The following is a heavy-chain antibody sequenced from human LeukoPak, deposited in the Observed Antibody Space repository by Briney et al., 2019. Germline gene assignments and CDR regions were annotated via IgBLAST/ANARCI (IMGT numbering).Heavy chain of an antibody. Sequence: PGGSLTLSCAASGYTFSNAWMSWVRQAPGKGLEWVGRIKSKTDGGTTDYAAPVKGRFTISRDDSKNTLYLQMNSLRAEDTAVYYCAREYSSSWSTNFGYWGQGTLVTVSS. D-gene: IGHD6-13*01. CDR3: AREYSSSWSTNFGY. CDR1: GYTFSNAW. J-gene: IGHJ4*02. V-gene: IGHV3-15*01. CDR2: IKSKTDGGTT.